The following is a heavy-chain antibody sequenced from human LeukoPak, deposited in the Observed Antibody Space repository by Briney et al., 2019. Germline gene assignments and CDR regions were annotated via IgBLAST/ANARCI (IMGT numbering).Heavy chain of an antibody. V-gene: IGHV3-64*01. CDR3: ARDLVAGSSGAFDI. CDR2: ISSNGGST. Sequence: GGSLRLSCEASGFTFRSYGMHWVRQAPGKGLEYVSAISSNGGSTYYANSVKGRFTISRDNSKNTLYLQMGSLRAEDMAVYYCARDLVAGSSGAFDIWGQGTMVTVSS. D-gene: IGHD6-19*01. J-gene: IGHJ3*02. CDR1: GFTFRSYG.